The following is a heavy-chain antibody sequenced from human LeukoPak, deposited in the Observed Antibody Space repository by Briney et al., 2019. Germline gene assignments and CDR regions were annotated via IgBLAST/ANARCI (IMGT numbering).Heavy chain of an antibody. CDR3: ARSRVSYYYYYYGMDV. Sequence: GESLKISCKGSGYSFTSYWIGWVRQMPGKGLEWMGIIYPGDSDTRYSPSFQGQVTISADKSISTAYLQWSSLKAPDTAMYYCARSRVSYYYYYYGMDVWGQGTTVTVSS. V-gene: IGHV5-51*01. J-gene: IGHJ6*02. CDR2: IYPGDSDT. D-gene: IGHD2/OR15-2a*01. CDR1: GYSFTSYW.